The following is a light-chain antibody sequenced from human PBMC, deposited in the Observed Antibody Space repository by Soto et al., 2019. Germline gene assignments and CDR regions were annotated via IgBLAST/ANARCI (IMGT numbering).Light chain of an antibody. CDR3: QQYYTHPT. CDR1: QSISSG. V-gene: IGKV1-5*03. J-gene: IGKJ4*01. Sequence: DIQMTQSPSTLSASVGDRVTITCRASQSISSGLAWFQQKPGKVPKLLIYKASSLQSGVPSRFSGSGSGTEFTLTLSSLQPEDFATYYCQQYYTHPTFGGGTKVEIK. CDR2: KAS.